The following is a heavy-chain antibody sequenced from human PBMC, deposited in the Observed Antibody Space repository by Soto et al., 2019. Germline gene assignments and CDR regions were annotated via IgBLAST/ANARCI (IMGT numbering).Heavy chain of an antibody. CDR3: ARDGSIAVAGVYNWFDP. D-gene: IGHD6-19*01. Sequence: SVKVSCKASGGTFSSYTISWVRQAPGQGFEWMGRIIPILGIANYAQKFQGRVTITADKSTSTAYMELSSLRSEDTAVYYCARDGSIAVAGVYNWFDPWGQGTLVTVSS. J-gene: IGHJ5*02. V-gene: IGHV1-69*04. CDR2: IIPILGIA. CDR1: GGTFSSYT.